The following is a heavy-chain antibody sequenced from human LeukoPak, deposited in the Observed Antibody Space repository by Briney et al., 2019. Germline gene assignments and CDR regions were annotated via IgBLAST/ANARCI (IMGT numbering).Heavy chain of an antibody. CDR3: ARDNGGWIAAAGTHIDAFDI. Sequence: ETLSLTCAVSGGSISSGGYSWSWVRQAPGKGLEWVSAISGSGGSTYYADSVKGRFTISRDNAKNSLYLQMNSLRAEDTAVYYCARDNGGWIAAAGTHIDAFDIWGQGTMVTVSS. CDR2: ISGSGGST. V-gene: IGHV3-23*01. D-gene: IGHD6-13*01. J-gene: IGHJ3*02. CDR1: GGSISSGGYS.